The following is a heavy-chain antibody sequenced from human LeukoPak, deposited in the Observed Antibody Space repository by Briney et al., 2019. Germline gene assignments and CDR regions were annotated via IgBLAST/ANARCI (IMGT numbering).Heavy chain of an antibody. CDR2: INTDGTVT. J-gene: IGHJ4*02. CDR3: ATKQWLAPPPDS. D-gene: IGHD6-19*01. CDR1: GFTFSKYW. Sequence: PGGSLRLSCAASGFTFSKYWVLWVRQAPGKGLESASRINTDGTVTTYADSVKGRFTVSRDNADNTMFLQMNSVRDEDTAVYYCATKQWLAPPPDSWGQGTPVTVSS. V-gene: IGHV3-74*01.